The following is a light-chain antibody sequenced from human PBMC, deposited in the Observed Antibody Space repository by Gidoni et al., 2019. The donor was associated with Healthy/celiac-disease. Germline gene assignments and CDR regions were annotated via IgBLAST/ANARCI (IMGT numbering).Light chain of an antibody. J-gene: IGKJ5*01. CDR2: GAS. CDR1: QSVSSSY. CDR3: QQYGSSPPIT. Sequence: DIVLTQSPGTLSLSPGERATLSCRASQSVSSSYLAGYQQKPGQAPRLLIYGASSRATGIPDRCSGSGSGTDFTLTISRLEPEDFAVYYCQQYGSSPPITFGQGTRLEIK. V-gene: IGKV3-20*01.